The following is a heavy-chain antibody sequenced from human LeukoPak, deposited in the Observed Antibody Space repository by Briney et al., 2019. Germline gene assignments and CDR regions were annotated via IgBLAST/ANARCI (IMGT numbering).Heavy chain of an antibody. Sequence: SETLSLTCAVYGGSFSGYYWSWIRQPPGKGLEWIGEINHSGSTNYNPSLKSRVTISADTSKNQFSLKLSSVTAADTAVYYCARGLRPSNVGATNYWGQGTLVTVSS. V-gene: IGHV4-34*01. D-gene: IGHD1-26*01. J-gene: IGHJ4*02. CDR1: GGSFSGYY. CDR3: ARGLRPSNVGATNY. CDR2: INHSGST.